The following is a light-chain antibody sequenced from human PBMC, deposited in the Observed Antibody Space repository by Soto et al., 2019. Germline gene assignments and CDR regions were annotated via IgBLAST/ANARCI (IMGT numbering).Light chain of an antibody. V-gene: IGLV2-14*03. Sequence: QSALTQPASVSGSPGKSITISCTGTSSDVGGYNYVSWYQHHPDKAPKLIIYDVTNRPSGISNRFSGSKSGNTASLTISGLQAEDEADYYCGSYTSSRSYVLGTGTKVTVL. J-gene: IGLJ1*01. CDR3: GSYTSSRSYV. CDR1: SSDVGGYNY. CDR2: DVT.